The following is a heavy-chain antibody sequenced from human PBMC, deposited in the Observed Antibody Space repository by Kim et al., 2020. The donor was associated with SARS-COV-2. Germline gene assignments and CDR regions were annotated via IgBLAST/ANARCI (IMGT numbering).Heavy chain of an antibody. V-gene: IGHV4-30-2*04. J-gene: IGHJ5*02. Sequence: LRSQVTISVDTSKSQFTLKLSSVTAADTAVYYCARELLWFGESPAGWFDPWGQGTLVTVSS. D-gene: IGHD3-10*01. CDR3: ARELLWFGESPAGWFDP.